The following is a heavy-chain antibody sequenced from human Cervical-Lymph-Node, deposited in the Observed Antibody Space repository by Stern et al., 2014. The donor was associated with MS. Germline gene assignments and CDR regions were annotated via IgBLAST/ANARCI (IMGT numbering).Heavy chain of an antibody. CDR2: VNPSGGTT. CDR3: ARDNYYDSHGAFDM. Sequence: MQLVQSGAEVKKPGASVKVSCKASGYTFTAHYMHWVRQAPGQGLEWMGIVNPSGGTTSYAQKFQGRVTMARDTSTSTVYMELSSLRSEDTAVYYCARDNYYDSHGAFDMWGQGTMVTVSS. D-gene: IGHD3-22*01. J-gene: IGHJ3*02. CDR1: GYTFTAHY. V-gene: IGHV1-46*01.